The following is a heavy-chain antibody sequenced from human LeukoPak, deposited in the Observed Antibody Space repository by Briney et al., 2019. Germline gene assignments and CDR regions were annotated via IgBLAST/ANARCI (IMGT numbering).Heavy chain of an antibody. CDR1: GYTFTGYY. CDR3: TRTERVLLRFLGWERADYFDY. D-gene: IGHD3-3*01. J-gene: IGHJ4*02. CDR2: INPNSGGT. Sequence: GASVKVSCKASGYTFTGYYMHWVRQAPGQGFEWMGWINPNSGGTNYAQKFQGRVTMTRDTSISTAYMELSRLRSDDTAVYYCTRTERVLLRFLGWERADYFDYWGQGTLVTVSS. V-gene: IGHV1-2*02.